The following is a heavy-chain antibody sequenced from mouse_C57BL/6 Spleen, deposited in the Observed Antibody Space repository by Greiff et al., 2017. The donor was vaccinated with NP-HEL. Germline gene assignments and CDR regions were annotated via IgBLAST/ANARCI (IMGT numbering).Heavy chain of an antibody. CDR1: GYTFTSYW. CDR3: ARGGRPYFDY. CDR2: IDPSDSYT. V-gene: IGHV1-50*01. Sequence: QVQLQQSGAELVKPGASVKLSCKASGYTFTSYWMQWVKQRPGQGLEWIGEIDPSDSYTNYNQKFKGKATLTVDTSSSTAYMQLSSLTSEDSAVYYCARGGRPYFDYWGQGTTLTVSS. D-gene: IGHD3-2*02. J-gene: IGHJ2*01.